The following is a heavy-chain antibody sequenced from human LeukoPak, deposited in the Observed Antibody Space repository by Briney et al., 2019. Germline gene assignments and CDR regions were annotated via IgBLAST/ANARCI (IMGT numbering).Heavy chain of an antibody. D-gene: IGHD2-15*01. J-gene: IGHJ3*02. CDR3: ARGWYCSGGSCYSPAFDI. CDR1: GFTVSSNY. CDR2: IYSGGST. V-gene: IGHV3-66*02. Sequence: GGSLRLSCAASGFTVSSNYMSWVRQAPGKGLEWVSVIYSGGSTYYADSVKGRLTISRDNSKNTLYLQMNSLRAEDTAVYYCARGWYCSGGSCYSPAFDIWGQGTMVTVSS.